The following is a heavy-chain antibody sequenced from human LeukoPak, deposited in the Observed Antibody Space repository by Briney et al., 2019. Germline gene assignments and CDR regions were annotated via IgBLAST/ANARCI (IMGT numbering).Heavy chain of an antibody. D-gene: IGHD3-3*01. CDR2: IIPIFGTA. CDR1: GYTFTGYY. CDR3: ARDHRSGYYKNYYGMGV. V-gene: IGHV1-69*13. Sequence: SVKVSCKASGYTFTGYYIHWVRQAPGQGLEWMGGIIPIFGTANYAQKFQGRVTITADESTSTAYMELSSLRSEDTAVYYCARDHRSGYYKNYYGMGVWGQGTTVTVSS. J-gene: IGHJ6*02.